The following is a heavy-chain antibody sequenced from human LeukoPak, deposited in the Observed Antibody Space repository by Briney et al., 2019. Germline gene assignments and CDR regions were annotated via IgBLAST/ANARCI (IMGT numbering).Heavy chain of an antibody. Sequence: GGSLRLSCAASGFTFSSYSMSWVRQAPGKGLEWVSGTSDRGDYTYYADSVKGRFTISRDTSKNTLYLQMNSLRAEDTAVYYCARDAFGGSSPSTVDDAFDIWGQGTMVTVSS. CDR2: TSDRGDYT. V-gene: IGHV3-23*01. D-gene: IGHD4-11*01. J-gene: IGHJ3*02. CDR1: GFTFSSYS. CDR3: ARDAFGGSSPSTVDDAFDI.